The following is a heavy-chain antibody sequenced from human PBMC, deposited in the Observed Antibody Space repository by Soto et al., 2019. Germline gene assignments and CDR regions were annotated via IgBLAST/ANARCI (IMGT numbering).Heavy chain of an antibody. D-gene: IGHD4-17*01. CDR1: GGSISSSSYY. CDR2: IYYSGST. CDR3: ARHATVTTMYIYFDY. V-gene: IGHV4-39*01. Sequence: TLSLTCTVSGGSISSSSYYWGWIRQPPGKGLEWIGSIYYSGSTYYNPSLKSRVTISVDTSKNQFSLKLSSVTAADTAVYYCARHATVTTMYIYFDYWGQGTLVTVSS. J-gene: IGHJ4*02.